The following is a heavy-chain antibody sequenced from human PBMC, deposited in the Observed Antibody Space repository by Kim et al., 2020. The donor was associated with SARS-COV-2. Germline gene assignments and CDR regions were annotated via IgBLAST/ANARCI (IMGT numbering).Heavy chain of an antibody. CDR2: ISSGGGT. J-gene: IGHJ6*02. V-gene: IGHV3-53*04. Sequence: GGSLRLSCAASGFTVSSNYMSWVRQAPGEELEWVSFISSGGGTYYADSVKGRFTISRHNSKNTVYLQMNSLRAEDTAVYYCARDGTVTWGMDVWGQGTTVTVSS. D-gene: IGHD4-4*01. CDR3: ARDGTVTWGMDV. CDR1: GFTVSSNY.